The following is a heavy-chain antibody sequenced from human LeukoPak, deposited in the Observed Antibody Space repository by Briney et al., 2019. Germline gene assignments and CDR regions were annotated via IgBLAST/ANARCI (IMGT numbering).Heavy chain of an antibody. Sequence: GGSLRLSCAASGFTFSNYGMSWVRQAPGKGLEWVSVINSNGGSTNHADSVKGRFTISRDNSKNTLFLQMNSLRAEDTAIYYCAKDLGSRMRYYFDYWGQGTLVTVSS. V-gene: IGHV3-23*01. CDR2: INSNGGST. CDR3: AKDLGSRMRYYFDY. J-gene: IGHJ4*02. CDR1: GFTFSNYG. D-gene: IGHD6-13*01.